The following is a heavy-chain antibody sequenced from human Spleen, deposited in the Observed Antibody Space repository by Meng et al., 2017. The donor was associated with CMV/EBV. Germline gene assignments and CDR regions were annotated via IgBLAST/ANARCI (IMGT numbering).Heavy chain of an antibody. J-gene: IGHJ6*02. CDR1: GFTFSSYE. V-gene: IGHV3-48*03. D-gene: IGHD2-2*01. CDR2: ISSSGSTI. CDR3: VYVGYCSSTSCSREEYYYYGMDV. Sequence: GESLKISCAASGFTFSSYEMNWVRQAPGKGLEWVSYISSSGSTIYYADSVKGRFTISRDNAKNSLYLQMNSLRAEDTAVYYCVYVGYCSSTSCSREEYYYYGMDVWGQGTTVTVSS.